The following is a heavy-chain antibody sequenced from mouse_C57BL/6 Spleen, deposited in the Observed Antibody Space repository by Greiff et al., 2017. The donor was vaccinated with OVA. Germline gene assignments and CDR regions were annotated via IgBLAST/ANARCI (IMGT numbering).Heavy chain of an antibody. Sequence: EVKVVESEGGLVQPGSSMKLSCTASGFTFSDYYMAWVRQVPEKGLEWVANINYDGSSTYYLDSLKSRFIISRDNAKNILYLQMSSLKSEDTATYYCARDVDYYFDYWGQGTTLTVSS. J-gene: IGHJ2*01. CDR3: ARDVDYYFDY. CDR2: INYDGSST. D-gene: IGHD2-4*01. CDR1: GFTFSDYY. V-gene: IGHV5-16*01.